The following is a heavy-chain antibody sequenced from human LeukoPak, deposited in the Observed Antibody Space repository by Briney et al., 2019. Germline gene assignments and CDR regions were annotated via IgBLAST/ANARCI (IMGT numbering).Heavy chain of an antibody. Sequence: PGGSLRLSCAASGFVFTTYTMSWVRQAPGKGLEWVANIKEDESERNYVDSVKGRFTISRDNAKNFMYLEMNSLRVEDTVIYYCTREYWGIDYWRQGVLVTVSS. J-gene: IGHJ4*02. D-gene: IGHD3-16*01. V-gene: IGHV3-7*01. CDR1: GFVFTTYT. CDR2: IKEDESER. CDR3: TREYWGIDY.